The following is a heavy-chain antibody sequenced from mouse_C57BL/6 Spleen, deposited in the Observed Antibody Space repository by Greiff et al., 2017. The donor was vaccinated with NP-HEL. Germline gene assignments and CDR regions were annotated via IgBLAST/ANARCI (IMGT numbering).Heavy chain of an antibody. V-gene: IGHV1-63*01. CDR2: IYPGGGYT. CDR1: GYTFTNYW. CDR3: AREGYYGSSPYFDY. Sequence: VQLVESGAELVRPGTSVKMSCKASGYTFTNYWIGWAKQRPGHGLEWIGDIYPGGGYTNYNEKFKGKATLTADKSSSTAYMQFSSLTSEDSAIYYCAREGYYGSSPYFDYWGQGTTLTVSS. J-gene: IGHJ2*01. D-gene: IGHD1-1*01.